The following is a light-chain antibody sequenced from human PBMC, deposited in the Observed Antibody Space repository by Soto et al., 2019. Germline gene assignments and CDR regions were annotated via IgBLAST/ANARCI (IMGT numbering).Light chain of an antibody. CDR3: KKSYSTPKA. CDR1: QSISSY. V-gene: IGKV1-39*01. CDR2: AAS. Sequence: DIQMSQSHSSLSASVGDRFTITCRASQSISSYLNWYQQKPGKANKLLIYAASSLQSGVPSRFSGSGSGTDFTLTISSLQPEDFATYYCKKSYSTPKAFGYGTKVAIK. J-gene: IGKJ1*01.